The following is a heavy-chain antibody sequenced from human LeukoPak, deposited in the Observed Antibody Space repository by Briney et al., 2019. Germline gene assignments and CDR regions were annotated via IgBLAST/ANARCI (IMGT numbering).Heavy chain of an antibody. CDR2: MCTSGST. J-gene: IGHJ5*02. V-gene: IGHV4-61*02. Sequence: PSETLSLTCTGSGGSISSGSYYWSWIRQPAGKGLEWIGRMCTSGSTNYNPSLKSRVTISVDTSKNQFSLKLSSVTAADTAVYYCARRHSYYDFWSGYQGSWFDPWGQGTLVTVSS. CDR3: ARRHSYYDFWSGYQGSWFDP. CDR1: GGSISSGSYY. D-gene: IGHD3-3*01.